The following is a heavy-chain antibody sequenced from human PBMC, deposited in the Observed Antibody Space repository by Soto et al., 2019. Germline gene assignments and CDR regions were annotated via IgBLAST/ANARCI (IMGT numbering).Heavy chain of an antibody. V-gene: IGHV1-69*01. Sequence: QVQLVQSGAEVKKPGSSVKVSCKASGGTFSSYAISWVRQAPGQGLEWMGGIIPSFGTANYAQKFQGRVTITADEATSTAYMDLSSRRSEDTAVYYCEREVSDSNYTPNSYGMDVWGQGTTVTVSS. CDR3: EREVSDSNYTPNSYGMDV. D-gene: IGHD4-4*01. CDR2: IIPSFGTA. J-gene: IGHJ6*02. CDR1: GGTFSSYA.